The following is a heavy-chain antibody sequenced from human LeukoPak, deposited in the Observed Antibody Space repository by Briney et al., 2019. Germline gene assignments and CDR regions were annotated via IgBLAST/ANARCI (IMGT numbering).Heavy chain of an antibody. CDR3: ASARGSGWSLIDY. Sequence: SETLSLTCIITGGSISDYYWGWIRQPPGKGLEWIGYVHANGDTGYNPSLKSRVTISVDTSKNQFSLKLSSVTAADTAVYYCASARGSGWSLIDYWGQGTLVTVSS. D-gene: IGHD6-19*01. V-gene: IGHV4-59*01. CDR1: GGSISDYY. J-gene: IGHJ4*02. CDR2: VHANGDT.